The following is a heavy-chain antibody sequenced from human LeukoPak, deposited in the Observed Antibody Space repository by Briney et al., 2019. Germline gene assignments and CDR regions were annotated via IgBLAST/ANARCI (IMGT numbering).Heavy chain of an antibody. CDR2: INPNSGDT. Sequence: ASVKVSCKASGYPFSGYYMRWVRQAPGQGLDWMGWINPNSGDTNYAQKFHGRVTMTSDTSINTAYMELSRLTSDDTAVYHCARVADGNYFYYWGQGMLVTVSS. CDR1: GYPFSGYY. V-gene: IGHV1-2*02. J-gene: IGHJ4*02. CDR3: ARVADGNYFYY.